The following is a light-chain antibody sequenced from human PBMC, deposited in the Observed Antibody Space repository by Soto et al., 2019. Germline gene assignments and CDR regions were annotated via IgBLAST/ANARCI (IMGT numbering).Light chain of an antibody. CDR3: QSFDSSLRVYV. Sequence: QYVLAQPASLSGAPGQRVTISCTGSSSNFGAGYEVHWYKQLPGAAPTLVIFNNLNRPSGVPERFSGSKSGTSASLVISGLQAEDEADYYCQSFDSSLRVYVFGSGTKVTVL. J-gene: IGLJ1*01. CDR1: SSNFGAGYE. V-gene: IGLV1-40*01. CDR2: NNL.